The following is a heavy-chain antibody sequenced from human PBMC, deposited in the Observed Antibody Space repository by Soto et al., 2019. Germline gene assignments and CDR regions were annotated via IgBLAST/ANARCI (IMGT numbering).Heavy chain of an antibody. D-gene: IGHD6-13*01. V-gene: IGHV4-4*07. CDR2: IYTSGNT. Sequence: SETLSLTCTVSGGSISNYYWTWIRQPAGKGLEWIGRIYTSGNTNYNPSLKSRVTMSVDTSKNQFSLKLTSVTAADTALYYCARQTTYSSSWYDYWGHGTLVTVSS. J-gene: IGHJ5*01. CDR3: ARQTTYSSSWYDY. CDR1: GGSISNYY.